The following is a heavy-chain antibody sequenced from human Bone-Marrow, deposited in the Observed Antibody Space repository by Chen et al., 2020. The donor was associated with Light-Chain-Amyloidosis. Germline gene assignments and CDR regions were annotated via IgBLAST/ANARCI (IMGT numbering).Heavy chain of an antibody. D-gene: IGHD2-15*01. CDR3: ARVPRVLAAHALDI. CDR1: GGTSSSFP. J-gene: IGHJ3*02. V-gene: IGHV1-69*01. Sequence: QVQLVQSGAEVKKPGSSVKVSCRTSGGTSSSFPIIWGRQAPGQGLEWVGGVIPILDTPTYAQKFEGRVTITADDSASTAYMGLRSLTSEDTAVYFCARVPRVLAAHALDIWGQGTIVSVSS. CDR2: VIPILDTP.